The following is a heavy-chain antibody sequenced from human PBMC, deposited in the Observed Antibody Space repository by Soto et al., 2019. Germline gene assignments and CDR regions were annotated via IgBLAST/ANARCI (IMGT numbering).Heavy chain of an antibody. V-gene: IGHV3-30-3*01. CDR1: GFTFSSYA. Sequence: GGSLRLSCAASGFTFSSYAMHWVRQAPGKGLEWVAVISYDGSNKYYADSVKGRFTISRDNSKNTLYLQMNSLRAEDTAVYYCASPLGPRNYYDSSGYPPDAFDIWGQGTMVTVSS. D-gene: IGHD3-22*01. CDR2: ISYDGSNK. CDR3: ASPLGPRNYYDSSGYPPDAFDI. J-gene: IGHJ3*02.